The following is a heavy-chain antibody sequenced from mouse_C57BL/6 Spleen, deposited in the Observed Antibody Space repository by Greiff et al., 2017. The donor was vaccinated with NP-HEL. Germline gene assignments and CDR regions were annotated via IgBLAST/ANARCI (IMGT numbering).Heavy chain of an antibody. D-gene: IGHD1-2*01. CDR3: ARAAPFRETKSYAMDY. J-gene: IGHJ4*01. CDR2: ISPSTGGT. Sequence: EVQLHQSGPELVKPGASVKISCKASGYSFTGYYMNWVKQSPEKSLEWIGEISPSTGGTTYNQKFKAKATLTVDKSSSTAYMQLKSLTSEDSAVYYCARAAPFRETKSYAMDYWGQGTSVTVSS. CDR1: GYSFTGYY. V-gene: IGHV1-42*01.